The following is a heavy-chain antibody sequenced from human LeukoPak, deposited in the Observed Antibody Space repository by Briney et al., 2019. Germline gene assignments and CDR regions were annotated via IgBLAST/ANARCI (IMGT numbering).Heavy chain of an antibody. CDR3: AKEDYSDTKGYEDY. CDR2: LNAAGRSS. V-gene: IGHV3-23*01. Sequence: GGTLRLSCAASGFSFSTYGMSWVRQAPGRGLEWVPALNAAGRSSFYADSVKGRFTISRDNSKNTLYLQMNSLRGEDTAVYYCAKEDYSDTKGYEDYWGQGTLVNVSS. D-gene: IGHD3-22*01. CDR1: GFSFSTYG. J-gene: IGHJ4*02.